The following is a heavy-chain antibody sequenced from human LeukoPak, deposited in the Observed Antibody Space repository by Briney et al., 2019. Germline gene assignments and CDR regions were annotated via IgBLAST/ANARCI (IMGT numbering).Heavy chain of an antibody. CDR1: GFTFSSYS. Sequence: GGSLRLSCAAPGFTFSSYSVNWVRQAPGKGLAWVSDSVKGRFTFSRDNAKNSLYLQTNSLRAEDTAVYYCARGSGVQVWSSLDYWGQGTLVTVSS. J-gene: IGHJ4*02. D-gene: IGHD5-18*01. V-gene: IGHV3-21*01. CDR3: ARGSGVQVWSSLDY.